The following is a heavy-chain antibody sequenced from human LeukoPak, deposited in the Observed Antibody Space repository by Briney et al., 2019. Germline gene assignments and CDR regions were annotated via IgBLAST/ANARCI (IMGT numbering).Heavy chain of an antibody. CDR2: INHSGTT. D-gene: IGHD3-22*01. V-gene: IGHV4-34*01. J-gene: IGHJ3*02. Sequence: SETLSLTCAVYGGSFSGYYWSWIRQSPGKGLEWIGEINHSGTTNYNPSLKSRVTISVDASKNQFSLKLSSVTAADTTVYYCVRSGVVVVPRSFDIWGQGTMVTVSS. CDR1: GGSFSGYY. CDR3: VRSGVVVVPRSFDI.